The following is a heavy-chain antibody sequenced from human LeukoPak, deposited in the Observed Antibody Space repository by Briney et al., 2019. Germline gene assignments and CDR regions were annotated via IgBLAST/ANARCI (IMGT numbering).Heavy chain of an antibody. CDR1: RFTFSNAC. CDR2: IVGSGVTT. D-gene: IGHD5-12*01. CDR3: ARVKRYSREGVDY. J-gene: IGHJ4*02. Sequence: GGSLRLSCAASRFTFSNACMSWVRQAPGKGLEWVSGIVGSGVTTYYADSVKGRLTISRDNSRNTLYLQMNSLRAEDTAVYYCARVKRYSREGVDYWGQGTLVAVSS. V-gene: IGHV3-23*01.